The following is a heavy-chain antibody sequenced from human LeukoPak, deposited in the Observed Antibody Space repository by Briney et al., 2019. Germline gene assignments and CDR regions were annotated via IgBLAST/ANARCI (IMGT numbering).Heavy chain of an antibody. CDR3: ARGRVSSSTWYSTYYYFFYMDF. CDR1: DDSITMYY. D-gene: IGHD4-11*01. V-gene: IGHV4-59*01. Sequence: SETLSLTCTVSDDSITMYYWTWIRQPPGKGLEWIGYVDHTGSTKFNPSLNGRVSISRDTSKNFFSLRLRSVTAADTAVYFCARGRVSSSTWYSTYYYFFYMDFCGKGTTVTVSS. CDR2: VDHTGST. J-gene: IGHJ6*03.